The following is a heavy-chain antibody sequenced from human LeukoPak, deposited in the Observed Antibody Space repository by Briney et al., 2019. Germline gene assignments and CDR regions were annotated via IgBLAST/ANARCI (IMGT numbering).Heavy chain of an antibody. Sequence: ASVKVSCKASGYTFTGYYMHWVRQAPGQGLEWMGWINPNSGGTNYTQKFQGRVAMTRDTSISTAYMELSRLRSDDTAVYYCALLYYNSSGYNSLDYWGQGTLVTVSS. CDR2: INPNSGGT. D-gene: IGHD3-22*01. J-gene: IGHJ4*02. CDR1: GYTFTGYY. CDR3: ALLYYNSSGYNSLDY. V-gene: IGHV1-2*02.